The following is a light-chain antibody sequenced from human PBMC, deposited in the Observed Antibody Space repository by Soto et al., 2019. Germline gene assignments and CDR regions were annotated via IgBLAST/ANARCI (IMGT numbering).Light chain of an antibody. J-gene: IGLJ1*01. CDR1: SSDVGGYNY. V-gene: IGLV2-14*01. CDR3: SSYTSSRAYV. CDR2: EVS. Sequence: QSALTQPASVSGYPGQSITISCTGTSSDVGGYNYVSWYQQQSGKAPKLMIHEVSNRPSGVSNRFSGSKSGNTASLTISGLQAEDEADYYCSSYTSSRAYVFGIGTKLTVL.